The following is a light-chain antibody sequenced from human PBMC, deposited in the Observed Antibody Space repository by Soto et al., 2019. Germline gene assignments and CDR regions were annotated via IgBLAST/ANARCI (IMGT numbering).Light chain of an antibody. J-gene: IGKJ5*01. CDR3: LVGTHGVT. V-gene: IGKV2-30*02. Sequence: DVVMTQSPLSLPVTLGQPASTSFSSSQSLVHSDGRTYLSWFQQRPGQSPRRLIYKVSNRDSGVPDRFSGGGSGTDFTLRISRVEAEDVGVYYCLVGTHGVTFGQGTRLEI. CDR2: KVS. CDR1: QSLVHSDGRTY.